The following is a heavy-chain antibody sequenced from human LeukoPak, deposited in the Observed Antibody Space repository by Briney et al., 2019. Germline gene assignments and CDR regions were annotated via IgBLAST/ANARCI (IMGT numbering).Heavy chain of an antibody. CDR2: ISGSGGST. D-gene: IGHD6-19*01. CDR3: AKDGPPGYSSGWYGY. Sequence: GGSLRLSCAASGFTFSIYGMSWVRQAPGEGLEWVSAISGSGGSTYYADSVKGRFTISRDNSKNTLYLQMNSLRAEDTAVYYCAKDGPPGYSSGWYGYWGQGTLVTVSS. J-gene: IGHJ4*02. CDR1: GFTFSIYG. V-gene: IGHV3-23*01.